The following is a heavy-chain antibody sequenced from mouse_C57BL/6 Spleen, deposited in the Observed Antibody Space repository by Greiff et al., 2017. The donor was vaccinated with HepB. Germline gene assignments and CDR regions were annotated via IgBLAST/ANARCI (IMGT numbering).Heavy chain of an antibody. V-gene: IGHV1-52*01. D-gene: IGHD1-1*01. Sequence: QVQLQQSGAELVRPGSSVKLSCKASGYTFTSYWMHWVKQRPIQGLEWIGNIDPSDSETHYNQKFKDKATLTVDKSSSTAYMQLSSLTSEDSAVYYCARSTTVDEGYFDVWGTGTTVTVSS. CDR2: IDPSDSET. CDR3: ARSTTVDEGYFDV. CDR1: GYTFTSYW. J-gene: IGHJ1*03.